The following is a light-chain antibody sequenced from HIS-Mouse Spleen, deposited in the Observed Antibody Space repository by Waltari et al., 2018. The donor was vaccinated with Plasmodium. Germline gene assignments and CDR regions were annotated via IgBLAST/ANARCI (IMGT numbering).Light chain of an antibody. CDR3: QQYDNLPPLCT. J-gene: IGKJ3*01. V-gene: IGKV1-33*01. CDR2: DSS. Sequence: DIQMNQSPSSLSASVGDRVTITCQASQDISNYLNWYQQKPGKAPKLLIYDSSNLEPGVPSRFSGSGSGTDFTFTISSLQPEDIATYYCQQYDNLPPLCTFGPGTKVDIK. CDR1: QDISNY.